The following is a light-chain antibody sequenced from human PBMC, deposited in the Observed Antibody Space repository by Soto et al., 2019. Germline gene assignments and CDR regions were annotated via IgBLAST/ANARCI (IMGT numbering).Light chain of an antibody. CDR2: GAS. CDR3: QHFHNWRLT. Sequence: EIVMTQSPATLSVSPGERATVSRRASQSVNSNVAWYQQKPGQAPRLLIYGASTRATGIPDRFSGSGSGTEFTLTISSLQYDDFAVYYCQHFHNWRLTFGGGTNVDIK. CDR1: QSVNSN. J-gene: IGKJ4*01. V-gene: IGKV3-15*01.